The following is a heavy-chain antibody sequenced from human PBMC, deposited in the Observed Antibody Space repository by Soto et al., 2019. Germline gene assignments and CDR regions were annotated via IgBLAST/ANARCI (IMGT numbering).Heavy chain of an antibody. CDR2: IFYSGNTGNT. D-gene: IGHD1-20*01. J-gene: IGHJ6*02. CDR1: GGSVSRSINY. Sequence: SETLSLTCTVSGGSVSRSINYWNWIRQPPGKGLEWIGYIFYSGNTGNTNYNPSLKSRVTISVDTSKNQFSLKLNSVTAADTAVYYCARVLNGTDYYYGVDVWGQGTTVTVSS. V-gene: IGHV4-61*01. CDR3: ARVLNGTDYYYGVDV.